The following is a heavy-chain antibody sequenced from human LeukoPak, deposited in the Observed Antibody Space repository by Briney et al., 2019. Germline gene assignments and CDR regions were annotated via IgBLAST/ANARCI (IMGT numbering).Heavy chain of an antibody. CDR3: ASLSLGPDAFDI. CDR1: GFTFSSYG. D-gene: IGHD5/OR15-5a*01. CDR2: ISYDGSNK. V-gene: IGHV3-30*03. Sequence: PGRSLRLSCAASGFTFSSYGMHWVRQAPGKGLEWVAVISYDGSNKYYADSVKGRFTISRDNSRNTLYLQMNSLRAEDTAVYYCASLSLGPDAFDIWGQGTMVTVSS. J-gene: IGHJ3*02.